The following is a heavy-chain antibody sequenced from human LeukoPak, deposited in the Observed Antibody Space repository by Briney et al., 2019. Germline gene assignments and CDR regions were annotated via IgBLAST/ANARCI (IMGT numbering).Heavy chain of an antibody. Sequence: PGGSLRPSCAASGFTFSTFWMHWVRQPPGKGLVWVSRIEGDGSTTEYAESVKGRFTISRDNAKNTLYLQMNSLRAEDTAVYYCARGWVPSDISMNWGQGTMVTVSS. CDR3: ARGWVPSDISMN. V-gene: IGHV3-74*01. CDR1: GFTFSTFW. D-gene: IGHD3-9*01. J-gene: IGHJ3*01. CDR2: IEGDGSTT.